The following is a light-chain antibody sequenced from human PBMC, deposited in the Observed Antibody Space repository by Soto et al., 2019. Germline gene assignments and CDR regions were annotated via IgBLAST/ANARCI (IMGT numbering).Light chain of an antibody. CDR2: SSS. CDR1: QTVSNN. V-gene: IGKV3-15*01. Sequence: EIVMTQYPATLSVSPGERATLSCRASQTVSNNLAWYQQKPGQAPRLLFYSSSPRATGVPARFSGSRSGTDFTLTISSLQSEDFAVYYCQQYNSWPLTFGGGTKVETK. J-gene: IGKJ4*01. CDR3: QQYNSWPLT.